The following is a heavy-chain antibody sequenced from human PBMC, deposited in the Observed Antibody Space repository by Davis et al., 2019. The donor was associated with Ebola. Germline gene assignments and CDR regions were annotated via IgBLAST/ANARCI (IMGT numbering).Heavy chain of an antibody. CDR2: INPNSGGT. V-gene: IGHV1-2*02. J-gene: IGHJ6*03. D-gene: IGHD6-13*01. CDR1: GYTFTGYY. CDR3: ARDLEERDGSSWSYYYYYMDV. Sequence: ASVKVSCKASGYTFTGYYMQWVRQAPGQGLEWMGWINPNSGGTNYAQKFQGRVTMTRDTSVSTAYMELSRLRSDDTAVYYCARDLEERDGSSWSYYYYYMDVWGKGTTVTVSS.